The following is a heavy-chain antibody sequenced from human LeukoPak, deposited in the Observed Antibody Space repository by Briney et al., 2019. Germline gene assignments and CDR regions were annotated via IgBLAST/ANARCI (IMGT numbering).Heavy chain of an antibody. J-gene: IGHJ3*02. CDR1: GASIRSYY. Sequence: SETLSLTCTVSGASIRSYYWSWLRQPPGRGLEWIGYIHFSGNTNYNPSLKSRVTMSVDTSKNQFSLKLSSVTAADTAVYYCARDSYLTGYYMAFDIWGQGTMVTVSS. CDR3: ARDSYLTGYYMAFDI. CDR2: IHFSGNT. V-gene: IGHV4-59*12. D-gene: IGHD3-9*01.